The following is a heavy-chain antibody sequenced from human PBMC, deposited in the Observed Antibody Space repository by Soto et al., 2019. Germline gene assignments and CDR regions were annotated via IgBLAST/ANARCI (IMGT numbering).Heavy chain of an antibody. CDR2: IFYSGST. D-gene: IGHD3-22*01. J-gene: IGHJ5*02. Sequence: SETLSLTCTVSGDSITRSNFYWGWIRQPPGKGLEWLGSIFYSGSTFYNPALKSRVTFSVDTSKNHFSLKLSSVTAADTAVYYCARHKTTMLTVVSAFDPWGQGTRVTGS. V-gene: IGHV4-39*02. CDR1: GDSITRSNFY. CDR3: ARHKTTMLTVVSAFDP.